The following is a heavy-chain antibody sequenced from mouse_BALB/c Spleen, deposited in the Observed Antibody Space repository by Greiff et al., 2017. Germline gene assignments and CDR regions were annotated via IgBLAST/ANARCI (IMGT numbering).Heavy chain of an antibody. D-gene: IGHD1-1*01. V-gene: IGHV2-9*02. CDR3: AREGPYYGSSHWYFDV. Sequence: VHLVESGPGLVAPSQSLSITCTVSGFSLTSYGVHWVRQPPGKGLEWLGVIWAGGSTNYNSALMSRLSISKDNSKSQVFLKMNSLQTDDTAMYYCAREGPYYGSSHWYFDVWGAGTTVTVSS. J-gene: IGHJ1*01. CDR2: IWAGGST. CDR1: GFSLTSYG.